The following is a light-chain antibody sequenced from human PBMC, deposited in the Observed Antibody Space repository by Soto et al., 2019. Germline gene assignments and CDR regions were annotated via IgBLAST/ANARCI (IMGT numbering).Light chain of an antibody. CDR3: QQYNSYSGT. CDR2: DVS. V-gene: IGKV1-5*01. CDR1: QSIGDS. J-gene: IGKJ1*01. Sequence: GDRVTITCRASQSIGDSLAWYQQKPGKAPYLLISDVSSLERGVPSRFSGSGSGTEFTLTISSLQPDDFATYYCQQYNSYSGTFGQGTKV.